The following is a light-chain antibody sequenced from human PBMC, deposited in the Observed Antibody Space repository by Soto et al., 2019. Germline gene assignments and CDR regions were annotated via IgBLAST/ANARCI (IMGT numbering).Light chain of an antibody. J-gene: IGKJ1*01. CDR3: QQYNNWPPWT. Sequence: EIVMTQSPATLSVSPGERATLSCRASQSVSSNLAWYQQKPGQAPRLLIYGASTRAPGIPARFSGRGSGTEFTLTISSLQSEDFAVDYCQQYNNWPPWTFGQGNKVEIK. V-gene: IGKV3-15*01. CDR1: QSVSSN. CDR2: GAS.